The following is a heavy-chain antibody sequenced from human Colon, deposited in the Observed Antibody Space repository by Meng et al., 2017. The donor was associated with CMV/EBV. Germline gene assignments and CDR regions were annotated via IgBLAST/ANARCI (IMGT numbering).Heavy chain of an antibody. J-gene: IGHJ4*02. CDR1: GGSMSGYY. CDR2: TYYSGST. V-gene: IGHV4-59*01. CDR3: ARDNYDLWSGYFTD. Sequence: SETLSFTCTVSGGSMSGYYWNWIRQPPGKGLEWIGYTYYSGSTKFNPSLKSRVTISIDTSKNQFSLKLSSVTAADTAVYYCARDNYDLWSGYFTDWGQGMLVTVSS. D-gene: IGHD3/OR15-3a*01.